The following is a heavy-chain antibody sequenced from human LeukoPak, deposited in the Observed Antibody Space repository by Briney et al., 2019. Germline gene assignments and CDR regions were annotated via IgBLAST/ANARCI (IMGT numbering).Heavy chain of an antibody. Sequence: PSETLSLTCTVSGGSIGSYYWTWIRQPAGKGLEWIGRIFVSGSTNYNPSLKGRVTMSVDTSKKQFSLRLTSMSAADTAVYFCARAISGDSYHGIDVWGQGTTVTVSS. V-gene: IGHV4-4*07. CDR2: IFVSGST. CDR3: ARAISGDSYHGIDV. CDR1: GGSIGSYY. D-gene: IGHD4-17*01. J-gene: IGHJ6*02.